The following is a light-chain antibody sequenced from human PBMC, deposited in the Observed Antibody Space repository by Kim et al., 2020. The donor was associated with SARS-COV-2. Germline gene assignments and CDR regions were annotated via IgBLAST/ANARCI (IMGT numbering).Light chain of an antibody. CDR1: QGISNY. Sequence: DIQMTQSPPSVSASVGDRVTFTCRASQGISNYLVWLQRKPGKAPQSLIYAASSLASGVPSRFSGSGSGTDFNLTISSLQPEDFATYYCQQYISYPITFGGGTKVDIK. CDR3: QQYISYPIT. CDR2: AAS. J-gene: IGKJ4*01. V-gene: IGKV1-16*01.